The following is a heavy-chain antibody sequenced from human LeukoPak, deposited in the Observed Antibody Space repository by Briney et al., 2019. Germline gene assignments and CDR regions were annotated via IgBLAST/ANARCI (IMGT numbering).Heavy chain of an antibody. D-gene: IGHD3-9*01. Sequence: GGSLRLSRAASGFTFSDYYMNWVRQAPEKGLEWVSSISTLGSYIFYADSMKGRFTISRDNTRNSLYLQMNSLRAEDTAVYYCARGLHFDSVLAHNDFWGQGTLVTVSS. CDR3: ARGLHFDSVLAHNDF. CDR1: GFTFSDYY. V-gene: IGHV3-21*01. J-gene: IGHJ4*02. CDR2: ISTLGSYI.